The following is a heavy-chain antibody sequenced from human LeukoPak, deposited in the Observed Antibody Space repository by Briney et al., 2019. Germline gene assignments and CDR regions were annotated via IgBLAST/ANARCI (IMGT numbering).Heavy chain of an antibody. D-gene: IGHD3-22*01. V-gene: IGHV1-46*01. Sequence: ASVKVSCKASGYTFTSYYMHWVRQAPGQGLEWMGIINPSGGSTSYAQKFQGRVTMTRDTSTSTVYMELSSLRSEDTAVYYCARDFFYDSSGYPRTFDAFDIWGQGTMVTASS. J-gene: IGHJ3*02. CDR2: INPSGGST. CDR1: GYTFTSYY. CDR3: ARDFFYDSSGYPRTFDAFDI.